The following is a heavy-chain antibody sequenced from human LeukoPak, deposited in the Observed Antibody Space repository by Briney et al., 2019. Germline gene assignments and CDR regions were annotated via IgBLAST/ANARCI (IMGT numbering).Heavy chain of an antibody. CDR3: AKSGKILGY. CDR1: GYTFSDFE. J-gene: IGHJ4*02. V-gene: IGHV3-48*03. D-gene: IGHD2-2*03. Sequence: GGSLRLSCVGSGYTFSDFEMNWVRQAPGKGLEWVAYISGSGSSIYYLDSVKGRFTISRDNAKNSLYLQMNSLRPEDTAVYYCAKSGKILGYWGRGTLVTVSS. CDR2: ISGSGSSI.